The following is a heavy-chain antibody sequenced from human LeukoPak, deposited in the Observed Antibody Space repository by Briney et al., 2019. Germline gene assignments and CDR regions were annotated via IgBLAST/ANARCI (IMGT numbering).Heavy chain of an antibody. CDR2: MNPNSGNT. CDR1: GYAFTSYD. V-gene: IGHV1-8*01. J-gene: IGHJ3*02. Sequence: ASVKVSCKASGYAFTSYDINWVRQATGQGLEWMGWMNPNSGNTGYAQKFQGRVTMTRNTSISTAYMELSSLRSEDTAVYYCARGHYGSGSYLVRDDAFDIWGQGTMVTVSS. CDR3: ARGHYGSGSYLVRDDAFDI. D-gene: IGHD3-10*01.